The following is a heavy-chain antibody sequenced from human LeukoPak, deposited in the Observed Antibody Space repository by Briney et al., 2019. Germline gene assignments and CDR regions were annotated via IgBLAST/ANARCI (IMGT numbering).Heavy chain of an antibody. CDR1: GFTFSSYA. V-gene: IGHV3-23*01. CDR2: ITGSGDSI. D-gene: IGHD1-26*01. Sequence: GGSLRLSCAASGFTFSSYAMSWVRQAPGKGLEWVSAITGSGDSIFYADSVKGRFTISRDNSKNTLYLQMNTLRAEDRAVYYCAKENPVGGTNYFDYWGQGTLVTVAS. CDR3: AKENPVGGTNYFDY. J-gene: IGHJ4*02.